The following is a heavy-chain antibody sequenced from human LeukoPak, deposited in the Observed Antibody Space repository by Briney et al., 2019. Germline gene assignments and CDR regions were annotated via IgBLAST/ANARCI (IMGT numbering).Heavy chain of an antibody. V-gene: IGHV4-39*01. J-gene: IGHJ3*02. D-gene: IGHD1-26*01. CDR3: ARHEGGIGTAFDI. Sequence: EPSETLSLTCTVSGGSISSSSYYWGWIRQPPGKGLEWIGSIYYSGSTYYNPSLKSRVTISVDTSKNQFSLKLSSVTAADTAVYYCARHEGGIGTAFDIWGQGTMVTVSS. CDR1: GGSISSSSYY. CDR2: IYYSGST.